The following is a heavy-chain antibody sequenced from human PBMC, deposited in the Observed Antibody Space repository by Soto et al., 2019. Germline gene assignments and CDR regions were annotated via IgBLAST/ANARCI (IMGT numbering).Heavy chain of an antibody. CDR2: ISGSGGTT. Sequence: HPGGSLRLSCAASGFTFSNYAMSWVRQAPGKGLEWVSAISGSGGTTYYADSVKGRFTVSRDNSKNTLYLQMNSLRAEDTAVYYCAKSTADFWSSFSYFDSWGQGTLVTVSS. J-gene: IGHJ4*02. D-gene: IGHD3-3*01. CDR3: AKSTADFWSSFSYFDS. V-gene: IGHV3-23*01. CDR1: GFTFSNYA.